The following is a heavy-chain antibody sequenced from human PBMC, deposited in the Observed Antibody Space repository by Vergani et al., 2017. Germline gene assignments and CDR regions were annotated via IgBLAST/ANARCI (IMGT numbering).Heavy chain of an antibody. CDR3: ARHGDYDFWSGYSNYFDY. Sequence: QVQLQESGPGLVKPSQTLSLTCTVSGGSISSGSYYWSWIRQPAGKGLEWIGRIYTSGSTNYNPSLKSRVTISVDTSKNQFSLKLSSVTAADTAVYYCARHGDYDFWSGYSNYFDYWGQGTLVTVSS. D-gene: IGHD3-3*01. V-gene: IGHV4-61*02. CDR1: GGSISSGSYY. CDR2: IYTSGST. J-gene: IGHJ4*02.